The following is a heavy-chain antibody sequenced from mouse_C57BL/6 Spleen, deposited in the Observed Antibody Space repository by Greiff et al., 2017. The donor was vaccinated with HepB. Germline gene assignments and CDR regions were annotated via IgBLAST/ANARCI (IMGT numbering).Heavy chain of an antibody. J-gene: IGHJ2*01. Sequence: EVKLVESGPGLVKPSQSLSLTCSVTGYSITSGYYWNWIRQFPGNKLEWMGYISYDGSNNYNPSLKNRISITRDTSKNQFFLKLNSVTTEDTATYYCAREGDYSNYYFDYWGQGTTLTVSS. CDR3: AREGDYSNYYFDY. CDR1: GYSITSGYY. CDR2: ISYDGSN. D-gene: IGHD2-5*01. V-gene: IGHV3-6*01.